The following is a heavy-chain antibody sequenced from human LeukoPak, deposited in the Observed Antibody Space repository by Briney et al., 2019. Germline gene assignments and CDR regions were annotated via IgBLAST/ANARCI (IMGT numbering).Heavy chain of an antibody. V-gene: IGHV1-8*01. CDR3: ARGRGITIFGVVIIGQNWFDP. J-gene: IGHJ5*02. CDR2: MNPNRGNT. CDR1: GYTFTSYD. Sequence: GASVKVSCKASGYTFTSYDINWVRQATGQGLEWMGWMNPNRGNTGYAQKFQGRVTMTRNTSISTAYMELSSLRSEDTAVYYCARGRGITIFGVVIIGQNWFDPWGQGTLVTVSS. D-gene: IGHD3-3*01.